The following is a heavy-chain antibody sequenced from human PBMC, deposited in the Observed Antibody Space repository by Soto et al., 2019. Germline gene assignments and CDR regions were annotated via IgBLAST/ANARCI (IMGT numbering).Heavy chain of an antibody. V-gene: IGHV3-48*01. CDR2: ISRSSSII. J-gene: IGHJ6*03. Sequence: GGSLRLSCAASGFTFDDYGMHWVRQAPGKGLEWVSCISRSSSIIYYADSVKGRFIISRDNAKNSLYLQMNSLRAEDTAVYYCARALEYCSSTSCHHYYYYMDVWGKGTTVTVSS. CDR3: ARALEYCSSTSCHHYYYYMDV. D-gene: IGHD2-2*01. CDR1: GFTFDDYG.